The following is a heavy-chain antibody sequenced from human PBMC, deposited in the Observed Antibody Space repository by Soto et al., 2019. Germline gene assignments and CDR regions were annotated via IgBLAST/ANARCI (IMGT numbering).Heavy chain of an antibody. CDR1: GFTFSSYE. CDR3: AKGYADSPFWYFDL. V-gene: IGHV3-48*03. CDR2: IGGSGSIT. J-gene: IGHJ2*01. Sequence: HPGGSLRLSCAASGFTFSSYEMNWVRQAPGKGLEWVSYIGGSGSITYYADSVKGRFTISRDNAKSSLYLQMNSLRADDTAVYYCAKGYADSPFWYFDLWGRGTLVTVYS. D-gene: IGHD4-17*01.